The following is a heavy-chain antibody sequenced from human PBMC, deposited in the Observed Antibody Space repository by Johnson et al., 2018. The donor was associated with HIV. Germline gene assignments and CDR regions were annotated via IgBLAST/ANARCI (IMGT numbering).Heavy chain of an antibody. CDR1: GFTFSSYA. Sequence: VQLVESGGGVVQPGRSLRLSCAASGFTFSSYAMHWVRQAPGKGLEWVAVISYDGSNKYYADSVKGRFTISRDNSKNTLYLQMNSLRAEDTAAYYCAREAEALSAFDMWGQGTMVTVSS. V-gene: IGHV3-30*14. J-gene: IGHJ3*02. CDR3: AREAEALSAFDM. D-gene: IGHD6-6*01. CDR2: ISYDGSNK.